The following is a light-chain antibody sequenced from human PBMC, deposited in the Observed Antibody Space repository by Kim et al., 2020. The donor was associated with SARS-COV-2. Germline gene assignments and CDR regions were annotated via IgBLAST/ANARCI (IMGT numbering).Light chain of an antibody. CDR3: SSYTTSSTSVV. J-gene: IGLJ2*01. CDR2: DVI. V-gene: IGLV2-14*03. Sequence: SITISCTETSRDGGGYKYVSWYQYHPGKAPKLMIYDVIKRPSGVSDRFSGSQSGNTASLTISGLQAEDEADYYCSSYTTSSTSVVFGGGTQLTVL. CDR1: SRDGGGYKY.